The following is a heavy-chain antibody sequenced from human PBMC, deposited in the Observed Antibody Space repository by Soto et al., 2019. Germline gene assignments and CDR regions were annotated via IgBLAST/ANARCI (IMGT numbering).Heavy chain of an antibody. V-gene: IGHV1-24*01. CDR3: TRRKERSGPHYFDY. J-gene: IGHJ4*02. Sequence: QVQLVQSGAEVKKPGASVKVSCKVSGHTLSELSIYWVRQAPGKGLEWMGGFDPEVGKTIYTQKVQGRVTMSEDKSTDTAYLELRSLRFEDTAIYYCTRRKERSGPHYFDYWGQGSLVTVSS. CDR2: FDPEVGKT. CDR1: GHTLSELS. D-gene: IGHD6-25*01.